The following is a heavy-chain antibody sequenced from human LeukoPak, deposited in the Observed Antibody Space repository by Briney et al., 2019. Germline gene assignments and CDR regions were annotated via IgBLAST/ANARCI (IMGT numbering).Heavy chain of an antibody. CDR1: GFTFSNYA. V-gene: IGHV3-23*01. D-gene: IGHD3-22*01. Sequence: GGSLRLSCAASGFTFSNYAMSWVRQAPGKGLEWVSSISGSGGSTHYADSVKGRFTISRDKTKNTLYMQMNSLRAEDTAVYYCAKSAYYDASGYYREYYFDYWGQGTLVTVSS. CDR2: ISGSGGST. CDR3: AKSAYYDASGYYREYYFDY. J-gene: IGHJ4*02.